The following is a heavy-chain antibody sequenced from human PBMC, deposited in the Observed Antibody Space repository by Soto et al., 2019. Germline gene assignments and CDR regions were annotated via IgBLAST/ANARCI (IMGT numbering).Heavy chain of an antibody. Sequence: GESLKISCKGSGYSFTSYWIGWVRQMPGKGLEWMGIIYPGDSDTRYSPSFQGQVTISADKSISTAYLQWSSLKASDTAMYYCARHVMGSSSANRFDPWGQGTLVTVSS. J-gene: IGHJ5*02. CDR2: IYPGDSDT. CDR3: ARHVMGSSSANRFDP. D-gene: IGHD6-6*01. V-gene: IGHV5-51*01. CDR1: GYSFTSYW.